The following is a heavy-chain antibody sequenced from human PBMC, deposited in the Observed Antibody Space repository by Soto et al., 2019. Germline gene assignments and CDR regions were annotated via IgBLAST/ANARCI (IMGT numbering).Heavy chain of an antibody. CDR1: GFTFSSYA. CDR2: ISGSGANT. V-gene: IGHV3-23*01. CDR3: AKCAGSGWYPDY. D-gene: IGHD6-19*01. J-gene: IGHJ4*02. Sequence: EVQLLESAGGLVQPGGSLSLSCAASGFTFSSYAMRWVRHAPGKGLEWVSAISGSGANTYYADSVKGRFTISRDNSKNTLSLQLNSLRAEDTDVYYCAKCAGSGWYPDYWGQGTLVTVSS.